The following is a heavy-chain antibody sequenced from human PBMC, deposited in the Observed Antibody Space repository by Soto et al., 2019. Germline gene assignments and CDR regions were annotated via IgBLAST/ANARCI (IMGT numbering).Heavy chain of an antibody. CDR1: GYTFTSYG. V-gene: IGHV1-18*01. D-gene: IGHD1-7*01. CDR2: ISANNGNT. J-gene: IGHJ4*02. CDR3: ATMGTSATGLYYFDY. Sequence: VASVKVSCKASGYTFTSYGISWVRQAPGQGLEWMGWISANNGNTKYAQNFQGRVTMTTDTSTSTAYMELRSLRSDDTAVYYCATMGTSATGLYYFDYWGQGTLVTVSS.